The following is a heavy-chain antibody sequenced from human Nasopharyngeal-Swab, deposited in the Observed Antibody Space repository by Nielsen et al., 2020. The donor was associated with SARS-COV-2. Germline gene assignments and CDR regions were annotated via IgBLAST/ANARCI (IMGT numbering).Heavy chain of an antibody. D-gene: IGHD3-3*01. CDR3: ASRTVFGVVTFYYYFGMDV. Sequence: GESLKISCVASGLPSNDYAMNWVRQAPGKGLEWVSAISGTGISTYYADSVKGRFTISRDNSENTLYLQMNSLRAEDTAVYYCASRTVFGVVTFYYYFGMDVWGQGTTVTVSS. CDR2: ISGTGIST. J-gene: IGHJ6*02. CDR1: GLPSNDYA. V-gene: IGHV3-23*01.